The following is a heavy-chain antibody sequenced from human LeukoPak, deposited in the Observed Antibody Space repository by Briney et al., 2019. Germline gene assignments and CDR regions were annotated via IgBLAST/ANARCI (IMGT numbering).Heavy chain of an antibody. CDR3: ARVGGHSSSSWYYFDY. CDR2: IRYDGSNK. D-gene: IGHD6-13*01. Sequence: GGSLRLSCAASGFTFSSYGMHWVRQAPGKGLEWVAFIRYDGSNKYYADSVKGRFTISRDNAKNTLYLQMNSLRAEDTAVYYCARVGGHSSSSWYYFDYWGQGTLVTVSS. CDR1: GFTFSSYG. V-gene: IGHV3-30*02. J-gene: IGHJ4*02.